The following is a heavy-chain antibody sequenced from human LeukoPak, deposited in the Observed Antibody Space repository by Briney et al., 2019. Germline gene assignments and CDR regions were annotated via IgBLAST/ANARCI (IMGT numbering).Heavy chain of an antibody. D-gene: IGHD6-19*01. V-gene: IGHV3-53*01. CDR2: IYSGGST. CDR3: ARDYGVAEGY. J-gene: IGHJ4*02. CDR1: GFTFSSNY. Sequence: GXXLRLSCVASGFTFSSNYMSWVRQAPGKGLEWVSVIYSGGSTYYSDSVKGGFTISRENYKKKLYLQMNSLRVEGTAVYYCARDYGVAEGYWGQGTLVTVSS.